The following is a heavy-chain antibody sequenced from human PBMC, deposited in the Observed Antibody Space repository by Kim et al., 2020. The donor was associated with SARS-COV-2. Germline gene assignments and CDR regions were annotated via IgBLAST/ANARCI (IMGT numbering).Heavy chain of an antibody. CDR1: GFTFDDYA. CDR2: ISWNSGSI. D-gene: IGHD2-21*01. Sequence: GGSLRLSCAASGFTFDDYAMHWVRQAPGKGLEWVSGISWNSGSIGYADSVKGRFTISRDNAKNSLYLQMNSLRAEDTALYYCAKDYGDTGIPVCYGMDVWGQGTTVTVSS. V-gene: IGHV3-9*01. J-gene: IGHJ6*02. CDR3: AKDYGDTGIPVCYGMDV.